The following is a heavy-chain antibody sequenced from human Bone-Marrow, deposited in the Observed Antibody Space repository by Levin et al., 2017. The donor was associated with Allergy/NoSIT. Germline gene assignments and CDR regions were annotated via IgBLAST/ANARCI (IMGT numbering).Heavy chain of an antibody. CDR1: GFTFSSYE. Sequence: AGGSLRLSCAASGFTFSSYEMNWVRQAPGKGLEWVSYISNSGSTIYHADSVKGRFIISRDNAKNSLYLQLNSLRAEDTAVYYCATNTVSHTSGAIDVWGQGTMVTVSS. V-gene: IGHV3-48*03. D-gene: IGHD4-17*01. CDR2: ISNSGSTI. J-gene: IGHJ3*01. CDR3: ATNTVSHTSGAIDV.